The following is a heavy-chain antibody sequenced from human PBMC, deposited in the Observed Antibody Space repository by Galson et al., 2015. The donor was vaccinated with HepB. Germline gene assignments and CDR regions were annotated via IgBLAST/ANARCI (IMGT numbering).Heavy chain of an antibody. Sequence: CAISGDSVSRNSGAWNWIRQSPSRGLEWLGRTYYRSKWYNDYAVSVKSRITINADTSKNQFSLQLNSVTPVDTAVYYCAREPHAFDIWGQGTMVTVSS. J-gene: IGHJ3*02. CDR1: GDSVSRNSGA. V-gene: IGHV6-1*01. CDR2: TYYRSKWYN. CDR3: AREPHAFDI.